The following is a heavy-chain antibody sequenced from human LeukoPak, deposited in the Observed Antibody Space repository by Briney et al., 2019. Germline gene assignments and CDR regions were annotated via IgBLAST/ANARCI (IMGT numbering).Heavy chain of an antibody. J-gene: IGHJ4*02. Sequence: GGSLRLSCTASGFTFSSYEMNWVRQAPGKGLEWISYVSSSGSTIYYADSVKGRFTISRDNAKNLLYLQMNSLRAEDTAVYYCARDGDHYGSGSYYKDPYFDYWGQGTLVTVSS. CDR3: ARDGDHYGSGSYYKDPYFDY. CDR1: GFTFSSYE. D-gene: IGHD3-10*01. CDR2: VSSSGSTI. V-gene: IGHV3-48*03.